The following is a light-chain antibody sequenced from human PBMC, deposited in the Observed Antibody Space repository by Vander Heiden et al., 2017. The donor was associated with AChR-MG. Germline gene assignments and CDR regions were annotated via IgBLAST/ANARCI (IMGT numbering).Light chain of an antibody. CDR1: QSVNSN. Sequence: ILMTQSPATLSVSPGERATLSCRASQSVNSNLAWFQQRPGQAPRLLIYGASKRGNGNPARFNGRGSGTEFSLTISSLQSEDFAVYFCQQYDIWPPYTFGQGNKVEIK. CDR2: GAS. J-gene: IGKJ2*01. V-gene: IGKV3-15*01. CDR3: QQYDIWPPYT.